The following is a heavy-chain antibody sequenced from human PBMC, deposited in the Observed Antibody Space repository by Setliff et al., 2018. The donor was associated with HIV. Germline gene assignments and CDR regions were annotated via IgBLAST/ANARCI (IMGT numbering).Heavy chain of an antibody. V-gene: IGHV4-59*01. CDR1: GGSISTYY. D-gene: IGHD5-18*01. CDR2: IYYSGST. Sequence: SETLSLTCTASGGSISTYYWSWIRQSPGKGLEWIGYIYYSGSTKYNPSLKSRLTISVDTSKNQFSLKLRSVTAADTAFYYCARGVTHPPPFGAFDIWGLGTLVTVSS. J-gene: IGHJ3*02. CDR3: ARGVTHPPPFGAFDI.